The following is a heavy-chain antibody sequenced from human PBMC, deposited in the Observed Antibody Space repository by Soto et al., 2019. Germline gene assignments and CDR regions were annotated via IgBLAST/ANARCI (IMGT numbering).Heavy chain of an antibody. CDR3: ARGEYYDILTGYHPPRYYFDY. CDR2: IIPIFGTA. D-gene: IGHD3-9*01. CDR1: GGTFSSYA. V-gene: IGHV1-69*13. Sequence: AASVKVSCKASGGTFSSYAISWVRQAPGQGLEWMGGIIPIFGTANYAQKFQGRVTITADESTSTAYMELSSLRSEDTAVYYCARGEYYDILTGYHPPRYYFDYWGQGTLVTVSS. J-gene: IGHJ4*02.